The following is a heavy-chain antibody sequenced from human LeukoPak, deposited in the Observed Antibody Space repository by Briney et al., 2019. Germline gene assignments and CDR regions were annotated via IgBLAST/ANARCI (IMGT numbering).Heavy chain of an antibody. CDR3: ARDYGGKFDC. D-gene: IGHD4-23*01. CDR2: IYDSGST. Sequence: SDTLSLTCTVSAGSISSYYWGWVRHRPGEGLEWIGYIYDSGSTNYNPSLKSRVTISVDTSKNQFSLKLSSVSAADTAVYYCARDYGGKFDCWGQGTLVTVSS. CDR1: AGSISSYY. J-gene: IGHJ4*02. V-gene: IGHV4-59*01.